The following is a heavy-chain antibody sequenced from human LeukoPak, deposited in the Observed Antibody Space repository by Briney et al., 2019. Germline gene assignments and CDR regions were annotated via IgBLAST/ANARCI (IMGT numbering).Heavy chain of an antibody. CDR2: ISGGGGT. CDR1: GFTFSSYA. CDR3: VKNYGYGSGSYYPDY. J-gene: IGHJ4*02. Sequence: PGGSLRLSCAASGFTFSSYAMSWVRQAPGKGLEWVSTISGGGGTYYADSVKGRFTISRDNFKNTLHLQMNSLRAEDTAVYYCVKNYGYGSGSYYPDYWGQGTLVTVSS. D-gene: IGHD3-10*01. V-gene: IGHV3-23*01.